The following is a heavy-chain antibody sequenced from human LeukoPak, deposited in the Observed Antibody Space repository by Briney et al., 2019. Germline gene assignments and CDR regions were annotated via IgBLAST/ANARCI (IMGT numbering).Heavy chain of an antibody. V-gene: IGHV3-15*01. D-gene: IGHD6-19*01. CDR3: TTSPQWLEN. J-gene: IGHJ4*02. CDR1: GFSFSHAW. CDR2: IQSETDGGTT. Sequence: GGSLRLSCAASGFSFSHAWMTWVRQAPGTGLEWIGRIQSETDGGTTDYAAPVKGRFTISRDDSKNMLYLQMNSLKNEDTAVYYCTTSPQWLENWGQGTLVTVSP.